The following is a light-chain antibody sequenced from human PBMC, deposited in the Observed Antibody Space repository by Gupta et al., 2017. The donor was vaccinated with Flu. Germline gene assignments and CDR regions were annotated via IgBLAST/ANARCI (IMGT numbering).Light chain of an antibody. CDR1: QSGFCSPNKYNY. J-gene: IGKJ1*01. V-gene: IGKV4-1*01. CDR2: WAS. CDR3: QQYLNDHPT. Sequence: DLVTTQSPDSLAVSLGERATINFKPSQSGFCSPNKYNYLAWYQQKPGQPPKLLMYWASSRECGVPDRFSGSGSGTDFTLTISSLQAEDVAVYYCQQYLNDHPTFGRGTKVEIK.